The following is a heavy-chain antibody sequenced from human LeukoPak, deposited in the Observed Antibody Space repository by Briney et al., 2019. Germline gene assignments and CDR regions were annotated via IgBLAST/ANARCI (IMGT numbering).Heavy chain of an antibody. CDR1: GVSLSGHW. CDR2: IYYSGNT. J-gene: IGHJ5*02. Sequence: PSETLSLTCTVSGVSLSGHWWSWIRQPPGNGLEWIGYIYYSGNTNYNTSLNTRVTISVDTSKNQFSLNLRSVNAADTAVYYCAGLHFAAAEEFDPWGQGTLVTVSS. V-gene: IGHV4-59*08. CDR3: AGLHFAAAEEFDP. D-gene: IGHD6-13*01.